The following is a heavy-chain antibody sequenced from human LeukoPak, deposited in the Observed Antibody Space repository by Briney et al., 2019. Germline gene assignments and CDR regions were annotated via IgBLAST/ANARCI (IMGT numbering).Heavy chain of an antibody. V-gene: IGHV3-48*02. J-gene: IGHJ6*02. Sequence: GGSLRLSCAASGFTFSSYSMNWVRQAPGKGLEWVSYISSSSSTIYYADSVKGRFTISRDNAKNSLYLQMNSLRDEDTAVYYCARVGPLWYGDLLTPLQYYHNYGIDVWGQGTTVTASS. CDR3: ARVGPLWYGDLLTPLQYYHNYGIDV. CDR1: GFTFSSYS. CDR2: ISSSSSTI. D-gene: IGHD3-10*01.